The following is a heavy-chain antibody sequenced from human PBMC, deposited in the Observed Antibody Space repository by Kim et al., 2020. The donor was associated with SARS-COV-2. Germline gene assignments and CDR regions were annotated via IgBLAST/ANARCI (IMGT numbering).Heavy chain of an antibody. D-gene: IGHD6-19*01. J-gene: IGHJ6*02. CDR2: FDPEDGET. CDR1: GYTLTELS. CDR3: ATSPAVACTYYYYYGMDV. Sequence: ASVKVSCKVSGYTLTELSMHWVRQAPGKGLEWMGGFDPEDGETIYAQKFQGRVTMTEDTSTDTAYMELSSLRSEDTAVYYCATSPAVACTYYYYYGMDVWGQGTTVTVSS. V-gene: IGHV1-24*01.